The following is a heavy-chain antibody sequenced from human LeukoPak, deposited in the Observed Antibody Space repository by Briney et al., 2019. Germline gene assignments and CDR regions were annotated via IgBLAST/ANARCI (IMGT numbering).Heavy chain of an antibody. CDR3: ARGRDRSKAGDH. CDR2: IHPHGIF. V-gene: IGHV4-34*01. CDR1: GGSCDDYY. J-gene: IGHJ4*02. D-gene: IGHD5-24*01. Sequence: SETLSLTCDVSGGSCDDYYCSWIRQPPGKGLEWIGEIHPHGIFYYNSSLMSRVTISIDTSKSRFSLRLTSVTAADTAFYYCARGRDRSKAGDHWGQGSLVTVSS.